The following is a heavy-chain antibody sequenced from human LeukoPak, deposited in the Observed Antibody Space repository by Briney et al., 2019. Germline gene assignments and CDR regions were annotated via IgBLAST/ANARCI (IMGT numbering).Heavy chain of an antibody. Sequence: GGSLRLSCAASGFTFSSYAMHWVRQAPGKGLEWVAVISYDGSNKHYADSVKGRFTISRDNSKNTLYLQMNSLRAEDTAVYYCARDLGQYYDTSDNWFDPWGQGTLVTVSS. CDR1: GFTFSSYA. CDR3: ARDLGQYYDTSDNWFDP. CDR2: ISYDGSNK. V-gene: IGHV3-30*04. J-gene: IGHJ5*02. D-gene: IGHD3-22*01.